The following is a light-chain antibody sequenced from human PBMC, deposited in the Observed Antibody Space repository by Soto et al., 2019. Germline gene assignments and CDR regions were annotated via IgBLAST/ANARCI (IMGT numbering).Light chain of an antibody. CDR1: QSIPSNY. V-gene: IGKV3-20*01. J-gene: IGKJ3*01. CDR2: GPA. Sequence: IVLTQSPGTLSLSPGEEATLSCRASQSIPSNYLAWYQQKPGQTPRLLIYGPAGRATGIPDRFSGSGSGTDFTLTISRLEPEDFAVYYCQQFRRSPYTFGPGTKLDF. CDR3: QQFRRSPYT.